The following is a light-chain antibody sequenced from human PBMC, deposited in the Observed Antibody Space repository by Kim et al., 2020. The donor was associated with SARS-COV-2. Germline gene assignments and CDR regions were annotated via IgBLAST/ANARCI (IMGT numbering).Light chain of an antibody. Sequence: PGGTGTFPCGSRTGAGTSGHYTYRFQQKPCQAPRTVIYETSNQYSWTPSRFSGSLLGGQAALALSGAQPEDEAGYYYLLSLRGVGVFGGGTQLTVL. V-gene: IGLV7-46*01. J-gene: IGLJ3*02. CDR3: LLSLRGVGV. CDR2: ETS. CDR1: TGAGTSGHY.